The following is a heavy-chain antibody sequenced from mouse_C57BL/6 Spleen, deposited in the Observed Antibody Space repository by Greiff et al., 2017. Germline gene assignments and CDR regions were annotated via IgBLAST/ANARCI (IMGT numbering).Heavy chain of an antibody. Sequence: VQLQESGAELMKPGASVKLSCKATGYTFTGYWIEWVKQRPGHGLEWIGEILPGSGSTNYNEKFKGKATFTAATSSNTAYMQLSSLTTEDSAVYYCARGATVVATWENYAMDYWGQGTSVSVSS. CDR3: ARGATVVATWENYAMDY. J-gene: IGHJ4*01. V-gene: IGHV1-9*01. CDR1: GYTFTGYW. CDR2: ILPGSGST. D-gene: IGHD1-1*01.